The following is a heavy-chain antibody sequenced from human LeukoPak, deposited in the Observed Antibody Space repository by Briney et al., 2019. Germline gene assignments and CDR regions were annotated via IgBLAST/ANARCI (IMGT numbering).Heavy chain of an antibody. J-gene: IGHJ4*02. CDR2: IYYSGST. Sequence: PSETLSLTCTVSGGSISSYYWSWIRQPPGKGLEWIGYIYYSGSTNYNPSLKSRVTISVDTSKNQFSLKLSSVTAADTAVYCCARGRRHSGWYDYWGQGTLVTVSS. CDR1: GGSISSYY. V-gene: IGHV4-59*01. D-gene: IGHD6-19*01. CDR3: ARGRRHSGWYDY.